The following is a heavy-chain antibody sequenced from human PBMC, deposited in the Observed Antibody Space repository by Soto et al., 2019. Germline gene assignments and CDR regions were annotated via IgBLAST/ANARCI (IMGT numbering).Heavy chain of an antibody. V-gene: IGHV3-30*18. CDR2: ISYDGSNK. Sequence: GGSLRLSCAASGFTFSSYGMHWVRQAPGKGLEWVVVISYDGSNKYYADSVKGRFTISRDNSKNTLYLQMNSLRAEDTAVYYCAKGGINYYYYYYMDVWGKGTTVTVSS. J-gene: IGHJ6*03. CDR1: GFTFSSYG. D-gene: IGHD1-20*01. CDR3: AKGGINYYYYYYMDV.